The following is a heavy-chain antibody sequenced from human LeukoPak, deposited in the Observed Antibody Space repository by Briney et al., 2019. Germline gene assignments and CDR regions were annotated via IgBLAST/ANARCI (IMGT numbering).Heavy chain of an antibody. Sequence: SQTLSLTCTVSGGSISSGDYYWSWIRQPPGKGLEWIGYIYYSGSTYYNPSLKSRVTISEDTSKNQFSLKLSSVTAADTAVYYCARGPLTGILDYWGQGTLVTVSS. D-gene: IGHD3-9*01. CDR1: GGSISSGDYY. CDR3: ARGPLTGILDY. J-gene: IGHJ4*02. V-gene: IGHV4-30-4*01. CDR2: IYYSGST.